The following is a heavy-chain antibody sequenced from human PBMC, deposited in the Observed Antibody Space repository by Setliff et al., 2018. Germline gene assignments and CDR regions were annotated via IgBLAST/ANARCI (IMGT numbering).Heavy chain of an antibody. J-gene: IGHJ3*02. CDR1: GGSISSGGYY. Sequence: SETLSLTCTVSGGSISSGGYYWSWIRQPPGKGLEWIGEINHSGSTNYNPSLKSRVTISVDTSKNQFSLKLSSVTAADTAVYYCARGKIRITMIVVPTGGAFDIWGQGTMVT. V-gene: IGHV4-39*07. D-gene: IGHD3-22*01. CDR2: INHSGST. CDR3: ARGKIRITMIVVPTGGAFDI.